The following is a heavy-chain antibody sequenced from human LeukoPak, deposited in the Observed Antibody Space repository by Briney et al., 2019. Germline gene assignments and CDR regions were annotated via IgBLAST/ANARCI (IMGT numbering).Heavy chain of an antibody. CDR1: GFTFSSYA. D-gene: IGHD6-19*01. V-gene: IGHV3-23*01. CDR3: AKDIARGIAVGFDY. CDR2: ISGSGDST. Sequence: GGSLRLSCAASGFTFSSYAMSWVRQAPGEGLEWVSAISGSGDSTYYAASVKGRFTISRDNAKNSLYLQMNSLRAEDTALYYCAKDIARGIAVGFDYWGQGTLVTVSS. J-gene: IGHJ4*02.